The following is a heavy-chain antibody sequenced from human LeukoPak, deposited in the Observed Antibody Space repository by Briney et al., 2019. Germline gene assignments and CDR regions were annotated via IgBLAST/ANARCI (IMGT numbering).Heavy chain of an antibody. CDR1: GLHFSGTA. V-gene: IGHV3-23*01. J-gene: IGHJ5*02. CDR3: AKDGAQYSSGPECDP. Sequence: GGSLRLSCAASGLHFSGTAMSWVRQAPGKGLEWVSAISHDGMNAYYADSVKGRFTISRHNSKKTVSLEMSSLTAADTGVYYCAKDGAQYSSGPECDPRGQGALVTVSP. D-gene: IGHD6-19*01. CDR2: ISHDGMNA.